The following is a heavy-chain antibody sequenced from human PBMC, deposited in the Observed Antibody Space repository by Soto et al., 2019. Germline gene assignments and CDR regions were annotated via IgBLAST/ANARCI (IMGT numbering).Heavy chain of an antibody. CDR3: ARAQLLHYYYYMDV. CDR2: ISSSSSTI. CDR1: GFTFSSYS. J-gene: IGHJ6*03. Sequence: GGSLRLSCAASGFTFSSYSMNWVRQAPGKGLEWVSYISSSSSTIYYADSVKGRFTISRDNAKNSLYLQMNSLRAEDTAVYYCARAQLLHYYYYMDVWGKGTTVTVSS. D-gene: IGHD2-2*01. V-gene: IGHV3-48*01.